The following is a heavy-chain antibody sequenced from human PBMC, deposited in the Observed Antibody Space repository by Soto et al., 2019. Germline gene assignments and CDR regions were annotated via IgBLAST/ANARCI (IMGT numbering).Heavy chain of an antibody. Sequence: QVQLQESGPGLVKPSGTVSLTCDVSGVSMSSGNWWRWVRQPPGKCLEGIGEIFRDGMTTYYPSLRGRATISVDTSKNRFSLRVTSANAADTAIYYCVRLVYDRRLNYLYFDYWGRGALVTVSS. CDR3: VRLVYDRRLNYLYFDY. CDR2: IFRDGMT. D-gene: IGHD3-22*01. V-gene: IGHV4-4*02. J-gene: IGHJ4*02. CDR1: GVSMSSGNW.